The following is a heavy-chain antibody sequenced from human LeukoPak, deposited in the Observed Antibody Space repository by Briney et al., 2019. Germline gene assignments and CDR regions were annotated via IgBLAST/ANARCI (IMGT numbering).Heavy chain of an antibody. CDR2: MNPNSGNT. CDR3: ARGLNTGITMVQGVMAP. J-gene: IGHJ5*02. Sequence: ASVKDSRMASGYTFTSYDINWVRQATGQGLAWMGWMNPNSGNTGYAQKFQGRVTMTRNTSISTAYMELSSLRSEDTAVYYCARGLNTGITMVQGVMAPWGQGTLVTVSS. V-gene: IGHV1-8*01. CDR1: GYTFTSYD. D-gene: IGHD3-10*01.